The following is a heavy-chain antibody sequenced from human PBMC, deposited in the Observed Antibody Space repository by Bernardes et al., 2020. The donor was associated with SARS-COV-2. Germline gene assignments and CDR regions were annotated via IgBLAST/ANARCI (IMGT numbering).Heavy chain of an antibody. J-gene: IGHJ6*02. CDR3: AKSLGGCSGTSCSKWSYYYALDV. CDR1: GFTFSSFA. V-gene: IGHV3-23*01. CDR2: INTYGHIT. Sequence: GGSLRLSCAASGFTFSSFAMSWVRQAPGKGLEWVSGINTYGHITYYADSGRGRFTISRDNSKNTLYLQMNSLRPEDTAVYFCAKSLGGCSGTSCSKWSYYYALDVWGQGTTVTVSS. D-gene: IGHD2-2*01.